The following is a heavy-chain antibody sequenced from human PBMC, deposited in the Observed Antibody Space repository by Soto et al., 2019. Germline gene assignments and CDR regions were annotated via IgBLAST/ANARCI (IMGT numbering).Heavy chain of an antibody. V-gene: IGHV1-18*01. CDR1: GYTFTTYG. J-gene: IGHJ6*02. CDR3: ARHDCISTSCYYYYYYSMDV. Sequence: ASVKVSCKASGYTFTTYGISWVRQAPGQGLEWMGWISGYNGHTNYAQKFQGRVTITADESTSTAYMELSSLRSEDTAVYYCARHDCISTSCYYYYYYSMDVWGQGTTVTVSS. D-gene: IGHD2-2*01. CDR2: ISGYNGHT.